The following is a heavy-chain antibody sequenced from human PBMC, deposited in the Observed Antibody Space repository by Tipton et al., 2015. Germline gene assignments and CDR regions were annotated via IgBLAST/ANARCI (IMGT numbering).Heavy chain of an antibody. Sequence: GSLRLSCAASGFAFSNYWMQWVRQAPGKGLVWVSHINSDGSSTSYADSVTGRFTISRDNTKNTLYLQMNSLRAEDTAVYYCVRDNYGVDYWGQGTLVTVSS. CDR3: VRDNYGVDY. D-gene: IGHD5-24*01. CDR2: INSDGSST. J-gene: IGHJ4*02. V-gene: IGHV3-74*01. CDR1: GFAFSNYW.